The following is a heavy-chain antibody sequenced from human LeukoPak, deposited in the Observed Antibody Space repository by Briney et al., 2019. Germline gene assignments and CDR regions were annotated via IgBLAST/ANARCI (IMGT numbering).Heavy chain of an antibody. CDR2: ISVYDGNT. J-gene: IGHJ4*02. CDR3: VRARGDRSGYYRY. D-gene: IGHD3-22*01. V-gene: IGHV1-18*01. CDR1: GYTFTKYG. Sequence: ASVKVSCKTSGYTFTKYGISWVRQAPGQGPEWMGWISVYDGNTNYAQKLQERLTLTTDTSTDTAHMELRSLRSEDTAIYYCVRARGDRSGYYRYWGQGTLVTVSS.